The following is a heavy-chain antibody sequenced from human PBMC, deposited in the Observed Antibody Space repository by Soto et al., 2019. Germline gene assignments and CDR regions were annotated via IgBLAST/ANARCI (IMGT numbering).Heavy chain of an antibody. J-gene: IGHJ6*02. V-gene: IGHV4-34*01. CDR2: INHSGST. Sequence: QVQLQQWGAGLLKPSETLSLTCAVYGGSFSGYYWSWIHQPPGKGLEWIGEINHSGSTNYNPSLKSRVTISVDTSKNQFSLKLSSVTAADTAVYYCAKGGVGGMDVWGQGTTVTVSS. CDR1: GGSFSGYY. CDR3: AKGGVGGMDV.